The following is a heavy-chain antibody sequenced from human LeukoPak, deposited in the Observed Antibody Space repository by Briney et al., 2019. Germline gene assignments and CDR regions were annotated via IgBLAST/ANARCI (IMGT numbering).Heavy chain of an antibody. CDR2: IKQVGSEK. V-gene: IGHV3-7*01. D-gene: IGHD6-6*01. Sequence: GGSRSLSCAPSGFTFSSYWMSWVRQAPGEWLEWVANIKQVGSEKNYVDSVKGRFTISRDNAKNSLYLQTNSLRGEDTAVYYCARDDSSSSFYYWGQGTLVTASS. CDR1: GFTFSSYW. J-gene: IGHJ4*02. CDR3: ARDDSSSSFYY.